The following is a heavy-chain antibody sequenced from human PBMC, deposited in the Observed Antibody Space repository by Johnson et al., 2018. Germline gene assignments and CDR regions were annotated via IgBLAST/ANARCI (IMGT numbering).Heavy chain of an antibody. CDR3: ARGRHCSGGSCYSRYYYYYYYMDV. V-gene: IGHV4-34*01. Sequence: QVQLQQWGAGLLKPSETLSLTCAVYGGSFSGYYWSWIRQPPGKGLEWIGEINHSGSTNYNPSLKSRVTLSVDTSKNQFSLKLSSVTAADTAVYYCARGRHCSGGSCYSRYYYYYYYMDVWGKGTTVTVSS. D-gene: IGHD2-15*01. J-gene: IGHJ6*03. CDR2: INHSGST. CDR1: GGSFSGYY.